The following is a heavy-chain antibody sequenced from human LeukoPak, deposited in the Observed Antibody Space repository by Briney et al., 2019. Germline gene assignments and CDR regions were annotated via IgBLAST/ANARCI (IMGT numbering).Heavy chain of an antibody. Sequence: PGGSLRLSCAASGFTFDDYGMSWVRQAPGKGLEWVSGINWNGGSTGYADSVKGRFTISRDNAKSSLFLQMNSLRAEDAAVYYCARDKPRGSYYGSIFGSWGQGTLVTVSS. CDR3: ARDKPRGSYYGSIFGS. V-gene: IGHV3-20*04. D-gene: IGHD1-26*01. J-gene: IGHJ4*02. CDR1: GFTFDDYG. CDR2: INWNGGST.